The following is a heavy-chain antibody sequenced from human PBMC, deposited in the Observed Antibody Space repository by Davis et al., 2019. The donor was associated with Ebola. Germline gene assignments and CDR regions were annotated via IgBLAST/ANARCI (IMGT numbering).Heavy chain of an antibody. J-gene: IGHJ3*02. Sequence: SLKISCAASGFTFDDYAMHWVRQAPGKGLEWVSGISWNSGSIGYADSVKGRFTISRDNAKNSLYLQMNSLRAEDTALYYCAKTTMIVVARPDAFDIWGQGTMVTVSS. V-gene: IGHV3-9*01. CDR3: AKTTMIVVARPDAFDI. CDR1: GFTFDDYA. D-gene: IGHD3-22*01. CDR2: ISWNSGSI.